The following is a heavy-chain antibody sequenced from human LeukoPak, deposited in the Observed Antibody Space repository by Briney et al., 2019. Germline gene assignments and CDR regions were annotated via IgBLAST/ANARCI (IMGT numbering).Heavy chain of an antibody. CDR2: IYYSGST. CDR1: GGSISSSSYY. Sequence: SETLSLTCTVSGGSISSSSYYCGWIRQPPGKGLEWIGSIYYSGSTYYNPSLKSRVTISVDTSKNQFSLRLSSVTAADTAVYYCARTTGSFYFYYYMDVWGKGTTVTVSS. D-gene: IGHD1-26*01. CDR3: ARTTGSFYFYYYMDV. J-gene: IGHJ6*03. V-gene: IGHV4-39*07.